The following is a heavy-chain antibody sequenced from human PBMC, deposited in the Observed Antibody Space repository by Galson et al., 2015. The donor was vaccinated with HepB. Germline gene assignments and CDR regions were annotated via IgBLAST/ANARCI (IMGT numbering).Heavy chain of an antibody. CDR2: INSDGSST. CDR3: ARASRLWFGDIYYYGMDV. Sequence: SLRLSCAASGFTFSSYWMHWVRQAPGKGLVWVSRINSDGSSTSYADSVKGRFTISRDNAKNTLYLQMNSLRAEDTAVYYCARASRLWFGDIYYYGMDVWGQGTTVTVSS. D-gene: IGHD3-10*01. J-gene: IGHJ6*02. V-gene: IGHV3-74*01. CDR1: GFTFSSYW.